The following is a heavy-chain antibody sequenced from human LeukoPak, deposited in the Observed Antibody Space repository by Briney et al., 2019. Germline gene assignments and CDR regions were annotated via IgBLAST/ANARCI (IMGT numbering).Heavy chain of an antibody. CDR1: GFTFSSYW. CDR3: AREVGMVVVPAAPMHWFDP. J-gene: IGHJ5*02. V-gene: IGHV3-74*01. CDR2: INSDGSST. D-gene: IGHD2-2*01. Sequence: GGSLRLSCAASGFTFSSYWMHWVRHAPGKGLVWVSRINSDGSSTSYADSVKGRFTISRDNAKNTLYLQMNSLRAEDTAVYYCAREVGMVVVPAAPMHWFDPWGQGTLVTVSS.